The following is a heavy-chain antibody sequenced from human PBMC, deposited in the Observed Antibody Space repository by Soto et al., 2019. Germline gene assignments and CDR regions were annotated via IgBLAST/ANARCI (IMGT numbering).Heavy chain of an antibody. CDR2: IYYSGST. CDR3: ASVTPGYTMIGY. CDR1: GGSISSGGYY. Sequence: QVQLQESGPGLVKPSQTLSLTCTVSGGSISSGGYYWSWIRQHPGKGLEWIGYIYYSGSTYYNPSLKSRVTLSVDTSNNQFSLKLSAVTAADTAAYYCASVTPGYTMIGYWGQGTLVTVSS. V-gene: IGHV4-31*03. D-gene: IGHD3-22*01. J-gene: IGHJ4*02.